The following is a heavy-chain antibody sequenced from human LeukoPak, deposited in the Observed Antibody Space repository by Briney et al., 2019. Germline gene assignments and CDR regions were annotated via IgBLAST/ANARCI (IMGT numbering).Heavy chain of an antibody. CDR1: GLSFSSYW. Sequence: GPLRLSCGASGLSFSSYWRHWLRRAPGKTLVWVSRINIDGSTTTYADSVKGRFTISRDNAKNTLSLQMNSLRADDTAVYYCISDHTGHDDYWGQGTLVTVSS. CDR2: INIDGSTT. CDR3: ISDHTGHDDY. V-gene: IGHV3-74*01. D-gene: IGHD1-1*01. J-gene: IGHJ4*02.